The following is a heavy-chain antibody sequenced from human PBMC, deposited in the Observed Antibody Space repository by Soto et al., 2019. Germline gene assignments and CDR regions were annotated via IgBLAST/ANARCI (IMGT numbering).Heavy chain of an antibody. D-gene: IGHD5-18*01. CDR3: ARVRGYSYGFWSDAFDI. V-gene: IGHV1-3*01. CDR2: INAGNGNT. Sequence: ASVKVSCQASGYTFTSYAMHWVRQAPGQRLEWMGWINAGNGNTKYSQKFQGRVTITRDTSASTAYMELSSLRSEDTAVYYCARVRGYSYGFWSDAFDIWGQGTMVTVSS. CDR1: GYTFTSYA. J-gene: IGHJ3*02.